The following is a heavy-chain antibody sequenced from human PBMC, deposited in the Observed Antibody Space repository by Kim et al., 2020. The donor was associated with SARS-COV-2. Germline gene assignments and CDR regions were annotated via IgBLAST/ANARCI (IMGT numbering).Heavy chain of an antibody. Sequence: GGSLRLSCVGSGFTLNNYAMIWVRQAPGQGVEWVSGISGSAGRTFYPYSMKGLFTISRDISKTTLYPQINILRGEDTAVYYCAKALPRQEVYNWYFDVWGRGTLITVSA. D-gene: IGHD4-4*01. CDR1: GFTLNNYA. V-gene: IGHV3-23*01. CDR3: AKALPRQEVYNWYFDV. J-gene: IGHJ2*01. CDR2: ISGSAGRT.